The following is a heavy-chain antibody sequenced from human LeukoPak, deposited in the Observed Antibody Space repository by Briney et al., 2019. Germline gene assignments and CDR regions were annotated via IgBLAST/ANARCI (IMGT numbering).Heavy chain of an antibody. Sequence: SETLSLTCTVSGGSVSSGSYYWSWIRQPPGKGLEWIGYIYYSGSTNYNPSLKSRVTISVDTSKNQFSLKLSSVTAADTAVYYCAADCGGDCSSDHWGQGTLVTVSS. CDR1: GGSVSSGSYY. V-gene: IGHV4-61*01. D-gene: IGHD2-21*02. J-gene: IGHJ1*01. CDR3: AADCGGDCSSDH. CDR2: IYYSGST.